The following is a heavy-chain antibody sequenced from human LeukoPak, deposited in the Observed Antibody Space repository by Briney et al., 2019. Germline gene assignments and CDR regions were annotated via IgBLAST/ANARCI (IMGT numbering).Heavy chain of an antibody. CDR1: GFTVSSNE. V-gene: IGHV3-38-3*01. CDR2: ISGGST. Sequence: GGSLRLSCAASGFTVSSNEMSWVRQAPGKGLEWVSSISGGSTYYADSRKGRFTISRDNSKNTLHLQMNSLRAEDTAVYYCAKDWGRGSGSPGDYWGQGTLVTVSS. D-gene: IGHD3-10*01. CDR3: AKDWGRGSGSPGDY. J-gene: IGHJ4*02.